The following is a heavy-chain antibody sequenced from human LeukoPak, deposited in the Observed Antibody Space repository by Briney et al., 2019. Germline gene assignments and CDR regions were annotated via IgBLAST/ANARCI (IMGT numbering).Heavy chain of an antibody. Sequence: SETLSLTCAVYGGSFSGYYWSWIRQPPGKGLEWIGEINHSGSTNYNPSLKSRVTISVDTSKNQFSLKLSSVTAADTAVYYCARAGYSYGRRYYFDYWGQGTLVTVSS. D-gene: IGHD5-18*01. J-gene: IGHJ4*02. CDR2: INHSGST. CDR1: GGSFSGYY. V-gene: IGHV4-34*01. CDR3: ARAGYSYGRRYYFDY.